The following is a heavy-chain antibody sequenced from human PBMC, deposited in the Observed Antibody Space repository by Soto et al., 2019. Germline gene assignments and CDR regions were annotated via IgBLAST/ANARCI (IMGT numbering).Heavy chain of an antibody. D-gene: IGHD3-10*01. CDR1: AGSISSSSYY. CDR2: IYYSGST. V-gene: IGHV4-39*01. J-gene: IGHJ6*03. Sequence: SETLSLTCTVSAGSISSSSYYWGWIRQPPGKGLEWIGSIYYSGSTYYNPSLKSRVTISVDTSKNQFSLKLSSVTAADTAVYYCARHVDYYGSGSYSENYYYYYMDVWGKGTTVTVSS. CDR3: ARHVDYYGSGSYSENYYYYYMDV.